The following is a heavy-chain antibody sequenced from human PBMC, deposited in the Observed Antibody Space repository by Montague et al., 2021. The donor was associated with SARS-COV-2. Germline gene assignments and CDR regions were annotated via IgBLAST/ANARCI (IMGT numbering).Heavy chain of an antibody. CDR1: GFTFSSYA. V-gene: IGHV3-30-3*01. D-gene: IGHD4-17*01. J-gene: IGHJ4*02. CDR2: ISYDGSNK. CDR3: ASELADYGDFDY. Sequence: SLSLSLSASGFTFSSYAMHWVRQAPGKGLEWVAVISYDGSNKYYADSVKGRFTISRDNSKNTLYLQMNSLRAEDTAVYYCASELADYGDFDYWGQGTLVTVSS.